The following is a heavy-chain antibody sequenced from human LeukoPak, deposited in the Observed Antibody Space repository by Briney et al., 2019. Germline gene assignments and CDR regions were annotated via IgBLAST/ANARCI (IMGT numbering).Heavy chain of an antibody. CDR1: GFTFSSYE. CDR2: IRSSGSTI. D-gene: IGHD3-22*01. J-gene: IGHJ4*02. CDR3: ARSYYYDSSGYYYEGGGWLDY. V-gene: IGHV3-48*03. Sequence: GGSLRLSCAASGFTFSSYEMNWVRQAPGKGLEWVSYIRSSGSTIHYADSVKGRFTISRDNAKNSLYLQMNSLRAEDTAVYYCARSYYYDSSGYYYEGGGWLDYWGQGTLVTVSS.